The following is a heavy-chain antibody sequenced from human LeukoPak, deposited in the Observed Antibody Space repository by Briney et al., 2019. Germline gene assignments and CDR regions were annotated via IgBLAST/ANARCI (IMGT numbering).Heavy chain of an antibody. V-gene: IGHV4-39*01. J-gene: IGHJ6*02. CDR2: LYYRGHT. CDR1: GVSINNNNYY. Sequence: PSETLSPTCTVSGVSINNNNYYWGWIRQPPGKGLEWIGSLYYRGHTFYNLSLKSRVTISVDTSKNQVSLNLSSVTAADTAVYYCASRDHPNTKKSRDGYNYYYYGMDVWGQGTTVTVSS. D-gene: IGHD5-24*01. CDR3: ASRDHPNTKKSRDGYNYYYYGMDV.